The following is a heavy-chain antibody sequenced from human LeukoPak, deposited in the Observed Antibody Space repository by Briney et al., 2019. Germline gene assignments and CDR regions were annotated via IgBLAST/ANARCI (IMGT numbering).Heavy chain of an antibody. Sequence: GGSLRLSCAAPGFTFRSYAIRWGRQPPGGGREGGSTISGSGGSTYYADSVKGRFTISRDNSKNTLYLQMNSLRAEDTAVYYCAKGSGLTGTFFDYWGQGTLVTVSS. D-gene: IGHD7-27*01. CDR3: AKGSGLTGTFFDY. J-gene: IGHJ4*02. V-gene: IGHV3-23*01. CDR2: ISGSGGST. CDR1: GFTFRSYA.